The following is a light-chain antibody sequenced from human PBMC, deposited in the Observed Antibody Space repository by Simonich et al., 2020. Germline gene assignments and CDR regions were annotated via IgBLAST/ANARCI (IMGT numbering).Light chain of an antibody. CDR1: QSVSSN. CDR3: QQYNNWQLT. CDR2: GAS. V-gene: IGKV3-15*01. Sequence: DIVMTQSPATLSVSPGERATLSCRPSQSVSSNLAWYQQQPGQTPRLLIYGASTRATGSPARFSGSGSGTEFTLTISSMQSEDFAVYYGQQYNNWQLTFGGGTKVEIK. J-gene: IGKJ4*01.